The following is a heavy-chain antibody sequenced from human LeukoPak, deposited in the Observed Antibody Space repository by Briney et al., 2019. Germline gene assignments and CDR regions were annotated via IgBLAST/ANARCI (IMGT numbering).Heavy chain of an antibody. CDR1: GDSISSYY. CDR2: IYYSGST. V-gene: IGHV4-59*01. Sequence: SEALSLTCTVSGDSISSYYWSWIRQPPGKGLEWIGYIYYSGSTNYNPSLKSRVTISVDTSKNQFSLKLSSVTAADTAVYYCARGVAGTGWFDPWGQGTLVTVSS. J-gene: IGHJ5*02. CDR3: ARGVAGTGWFDP. D-gene: IGHD6-19*01.